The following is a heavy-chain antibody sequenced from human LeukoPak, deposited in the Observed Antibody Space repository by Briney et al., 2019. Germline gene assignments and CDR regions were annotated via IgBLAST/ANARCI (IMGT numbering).Heavy chain of an antibody. Sequence: GGSLRLSCAASGFIFSTYTMNWVRQAPGKGLEWVSYISSTSSSIYYADSVKGRFTISRDNAKNSLFLQMNSLRAEDTAVYYWASLGTRYFGGTSGNLSPWGQGTLVTVSS. CDR1: GFIFSTYT. V-gene: IGHV3-48*01. CDR2: ISSTSSSI. D-gene: IGHD3-9*01. J-gene: IGHJ5*02. CDR3: ASLGTRYFGGTSGNLSP.